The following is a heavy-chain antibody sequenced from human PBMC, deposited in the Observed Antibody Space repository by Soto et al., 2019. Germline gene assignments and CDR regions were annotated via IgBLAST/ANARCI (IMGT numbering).Heavy chain of an antibody. V-gene: IGHV4-59*01. Sequence: SETLSLTCTVSGGSISSYYWSWIRQPPGKXLEWIGYIYYSGSTNYNPSLKSRVTISVDTSKNQFSLKLSSVTAADTAVYYCARGSAYCSSTSCYPNWFDPWGQGALVTVYS. D-gene: IGHD2-2*01. CDR1: GGSISSYY. J-gene: IGHJ5*02. CDR2: IYYSGST. CDR3: ARGSAYCSSTSCYPNWFDP.